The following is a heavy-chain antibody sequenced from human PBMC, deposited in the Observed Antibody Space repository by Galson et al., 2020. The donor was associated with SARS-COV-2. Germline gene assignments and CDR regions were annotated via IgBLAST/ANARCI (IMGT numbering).Heavy chain of an antibody. CDR2: VSYNGNT. CDR1: GGSMSSYY. D-gene: IGHD4-17*01. V-gene: IGHV4-59*12. Sequence: ASETLSLTCSVSGGSMSSYYWSWIRQPPGKGLEWIGYVSYNGNTNYNPSLKSRVTISVDTSENQFSLKLNSVTAADTAVYYCARRTASKYGDWGQGTLVTVSS. J-gene: IGHJ4*02. CDR3: ARRTASKYGD.